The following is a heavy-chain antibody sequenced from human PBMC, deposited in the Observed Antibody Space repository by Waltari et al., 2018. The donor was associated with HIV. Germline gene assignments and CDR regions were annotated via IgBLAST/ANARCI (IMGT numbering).Heavy chain of an antibody. CDR3: ARATWGKTKAEWDLYFDK. D-gene: IGHD1-26*01. CDR2: MYVSGNT. CDR1: GDSISSGSYY. V-gene: IGHV4-61*02. J-gene: IGHJ4*02. Sequence: QVQLQESGPRLVKPSETLSLSCTVSGDSISSGSYYWSWIRQPAGEGLEWLGGMYVSGNTNYSPSLKSRVTMSVDTSTNKFSLKMTSVTVSDTAIYYCARATWGKTKAEWDLYFDKWGPGILVTVSS.